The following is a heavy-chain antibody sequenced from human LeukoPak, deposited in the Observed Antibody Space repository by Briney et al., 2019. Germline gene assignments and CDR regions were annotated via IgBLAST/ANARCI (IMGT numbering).Heavy chain of an antibody. CDR3: TTGALSGDY. CDR1: GFTFSNAW. V-gene: IGHV3-15*01. CDR2: IKSKTDGGTT. J-gene: IGHJ4*02. D-gene: IGHD6-25*01. Sequence: GGSLRPSCAASGFTFSNAWLSWVRQAPGKGLEWVGRIKSKTDGGTTDYAAPVKGRFTISRDDSKNTLHLQMNSLKAEDTAVYYCTTGALSGDYWGQGTLVTVSS.